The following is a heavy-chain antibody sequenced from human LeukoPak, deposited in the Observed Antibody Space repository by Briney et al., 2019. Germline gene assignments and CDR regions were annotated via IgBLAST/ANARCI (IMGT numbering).Heavy chain of an antibody. Sequence: ASVTVSCKASGYTFTGYYMHWVRQAPGQGLEWMGWINPNSGGTNYAQKFQGRVTITRDTSISTAYMELSRLRSDDTAVYYCATLCCGSYYMDVWGKGTTVTVSS. CDR1: GYTFTGYY. J-gene: IGHJ6*03. D-gene: IGHD2-15*01. CDR2: INPNSGGT. V-gene: IGHV1-2*02. CDR3: ATLCCGSYYMDV.